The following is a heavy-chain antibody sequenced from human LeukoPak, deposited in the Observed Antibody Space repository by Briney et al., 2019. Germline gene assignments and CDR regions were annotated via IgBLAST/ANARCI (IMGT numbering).Heavy chain of an antibody. Sequence: SETLSLTCTVSGGSISSSSYYWGWIRQPPGKGLEWIGSIYYSGSTYYNPSLKSRVTISVDTSKNQFSLKLSSVTAADTAVYYCARTSGYSSGWYMDYFDYWGQGTLVTVSS. V-gene: IGHV4-39*07. CDR2: IYYSGST. CDR3: ARTSGYSSGWYMDYFDY. CDR1: GGSISSSSYY. D-gene: IGHD6-19*01. J-gene: IGHJ4*02.